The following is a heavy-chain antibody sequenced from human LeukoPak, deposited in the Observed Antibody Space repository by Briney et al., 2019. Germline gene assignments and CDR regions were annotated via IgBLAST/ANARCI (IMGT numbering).Heavy chain of an antibody. CDR1: GFTFSSYA. CDR2: ISGSGGST. V-gene: IGHV3-23*01. D-gene: IGHD3-9*01. J-gene: IGHJ3*02. Sequence: GSLRLSCAASGFTFSSYAMSWVRQAPGKGLEWVSAISGSGGSTYYADSVKGRFTISGDNSKNTLYLQMNSLRAEDTAVYYCAKGYDILTGYYTAFDIWGQGTMVTVSS. CDR3: AKGYDILTGYYTAFDI.